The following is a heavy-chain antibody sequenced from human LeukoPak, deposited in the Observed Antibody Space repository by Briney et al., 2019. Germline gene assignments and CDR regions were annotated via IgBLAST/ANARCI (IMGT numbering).Heavy chain of an antibody. V-gene: IGHV4-59*01. J-gene: IGHJ4*02. CDR2: ISNTGSA. D-gene: IGHD2-21*02. CDR1: GGSISSYY. Sequence: SETLSLTCTVSGGSISSYYWTWIRQPPGKGLEWIGYISNTGSANYNPSLKSRVTISLDTSKHQFSLSLSSVTAADTAVYYCANGGHYYGGDWGQGTLVTVSS. CDR3: ANGGHYYGGD.